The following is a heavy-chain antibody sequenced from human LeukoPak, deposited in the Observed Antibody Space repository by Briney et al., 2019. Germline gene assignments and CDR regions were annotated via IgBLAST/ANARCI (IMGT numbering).Heavy chain of an antibody. CDR2: ISSSSSCI. CDR3: ARLSSGWSLDY. V-gene: IGHV3-21*01. Sequence: GGSLRLSCAASGFTFSSYSMNWVRQAPGKGLEWVSSISSSSSCIYYADSVKGRFTISRDNAKNSLYLQMNSLRAEDTAVYYCARLSSGWSLDYWGQGTLVTVSS. D-gene: IGHD6-19*01. CDR1: GFTFSSYS. J-gene: IGHJ4*02.